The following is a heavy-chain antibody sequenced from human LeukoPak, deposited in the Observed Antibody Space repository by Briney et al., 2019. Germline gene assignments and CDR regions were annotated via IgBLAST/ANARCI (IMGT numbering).Heavy chain of an antibody. J-gene: IGHJ4*02. D-gene: IGHD6-13*01. Sequence: ASVKVSCKASGYTFTDYYMHWVRQAPGRGLEWMGWINPNSGGTNYAQKFQGRVAMTRDTSISTAYMDLSGLRSDDTAVYYCARVQSIAAAGVSEIDYWGQGTLVTVSS. V-gene: IGHV1-2*02. CDR1: GYTFTDYY. CDR2: INPNSGGT. CDR3: ARVQSIAAAGVSEIDY.